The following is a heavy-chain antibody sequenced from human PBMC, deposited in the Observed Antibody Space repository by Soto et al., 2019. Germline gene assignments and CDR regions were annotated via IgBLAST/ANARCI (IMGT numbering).Heavy chain of an antibody. CDR3: ARAVTLYYYYGMDV. D-gene: IGHD4-17*01. Sequence: GGSLRLSCAASGFTFSSYWMHWVRQAPGKGLVWVSRINSDGSSTSYADSVKGRFTISRDNAKNTLYLQMNSLRAEDTAVYYCARAVTLYYYYGMDVWGQGTTVTVSS. J-gene: IGHJ6*02. CDR1: GFTFSSYW. V-gene: IGHV3-74*01. CDR2: INSDGSST.